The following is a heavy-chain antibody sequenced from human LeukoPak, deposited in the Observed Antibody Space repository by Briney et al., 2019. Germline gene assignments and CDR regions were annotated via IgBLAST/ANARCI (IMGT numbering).Heavy chain of an antibody. CDR3: AKESYCSSTSCYGRYYFDY. CDR2: INSDGSTT. CDR1: GLTFSGYW. J-gene: IGHJ4*02. V-gene: IGHV3-74*01. Sequence: PGGSLRLSCAASGLTFSGYWMHWVRQAPGKGLVWVSRINSDGSTTTYADSVKGRFTISRDNSKNTLYLQMNSLRAEDTAVYYCAKESYCSSTSCYGRYYFDYWGQGTLVTVSS. D-gene: IGHD2-2*01.